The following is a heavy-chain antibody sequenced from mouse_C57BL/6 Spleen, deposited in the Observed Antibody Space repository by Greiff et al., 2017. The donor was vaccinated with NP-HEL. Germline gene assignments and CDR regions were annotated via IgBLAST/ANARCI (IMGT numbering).Heavy chain of an antibody. D-gene: IGHD4-1*01. J-gene: IGHJ2*01. CDR2: IDPETGGT. CDR1: GYTFTDYE. V-gene: IGHV1-15*01. Sequence: VQLVESGAELVRPGASVTLSCKASGYTFTDYEMHWVKQTPVHGLEWIGAIDPETGGTAYNQKFKGKAILTADKSSSTAYMELRSLTSEDSAVYYCTRRGVNWDYLGQGTTLTVSS. CDR3: TRRGVNWDY.